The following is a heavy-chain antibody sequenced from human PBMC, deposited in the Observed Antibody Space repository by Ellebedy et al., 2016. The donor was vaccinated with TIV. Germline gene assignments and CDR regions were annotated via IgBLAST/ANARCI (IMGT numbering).Heavy chain of an antibody. J-gene: IGHJ4*02. CDR1: GDSISRSDYY. Sequence: SETLSLXCTVSGDSISRSDYYWSWIRQPPGKGLEWIGYIDHSGSTYQNPSLKSRVTISVDTSKNQFSLKLTPVTAAGTAVYYCATGVHYWGQGTLVTVSS. V-gene: IGHV4-30-4*01. CDR2: IDHSGST. D-gene: IGHD3-10*01. CDR3: ATGVHY.